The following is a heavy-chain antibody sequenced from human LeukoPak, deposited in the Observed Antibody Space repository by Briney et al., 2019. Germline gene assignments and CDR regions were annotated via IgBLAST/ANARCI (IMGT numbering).Heavy chain of an antibody. CDR1: GYTFTSYG. CDR2: ISAYNSNT. V-gene: IGHV1-18*01. Sequence: ASVKVSCKASGYTFTSYGISWVRQAPGQGLGWMGWISAYNSNTHYAQKLQGRVTMTTDTSTSTAYMELRSLRSDDSAVYYCARGFPPRRYYDSSGYYSYYFDYWGQGTLVTVSS. CDR3: ARGFPPRRYYDSSGYYSYYFDY. J-gene: IGHJ4*02. D-gene: IGHD3-22*01.